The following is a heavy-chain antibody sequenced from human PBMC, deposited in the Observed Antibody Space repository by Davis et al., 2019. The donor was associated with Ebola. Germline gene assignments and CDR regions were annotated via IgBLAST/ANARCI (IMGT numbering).Heavy chain of an antibody. J-gene: IGHJ4*02. D-gene: IGHD3-22*01. CDR1: GASITSAGHS. V-gene: IGHV4-30-4*07. Sequence: PSETLSLTCTVSGASITSAGHSWTWIRQPPGKGLEWIGYIYYSGNTYYNPSLKSRVSISEDTSKNQFSLKLSSVTAADTAIYYCALLGYDDSDYSDFWGQGTLVTVSS. CDR3: ALLGYDDSDYSDF. CDR2: IYYSGNT.